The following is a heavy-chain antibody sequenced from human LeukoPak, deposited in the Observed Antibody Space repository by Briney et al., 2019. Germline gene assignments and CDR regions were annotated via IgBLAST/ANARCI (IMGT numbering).Heavy chain of an antibody. CDR2: IIPIFGTA. D-gene: IGHD3-3*01. J-gene: IGHJ4*02. V-gene: IGHV1-69*05. Sequence: SVKVSCKPSGRSFTRYSISWVRPAPRHGLEWVGGIIPIFGTANYAQKFQGRVTITTDESASTAYMELSSLRSEDTAVYYCARAPAYDFWSGSFYYWGQGTLVTVS. CDR3: ARAPAYDFWSGSFYY. CDR1: GRSFTRYS.